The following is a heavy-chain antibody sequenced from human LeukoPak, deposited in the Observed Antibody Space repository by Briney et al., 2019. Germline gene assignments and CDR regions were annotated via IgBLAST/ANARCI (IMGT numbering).Heavy chain of an antibody. CDR2: ISYDGSNK. D-gene: IGHD2-2*01. J-gene: IGHJ5*02. CDR1: GFTFSSYA. Sequence: GGSLRLSCAASGFTFSSYAVHWVRQAPGKGLEWVAVISYDGSNKYYADSVKGRFTISRDNSKNTLYLQMNSLRAEDTAVYYYARSAYHWSWFDPWGQGTLVTVSS. CDR3: ARSAYHWSWFDP. V-gene: IGHV3-30-3*01.